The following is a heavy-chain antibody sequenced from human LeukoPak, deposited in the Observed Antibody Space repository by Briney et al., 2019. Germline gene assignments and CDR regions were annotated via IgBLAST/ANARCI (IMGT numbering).Heavy chain of an antibody. J-gene: IGHJ4*02. D-gene: IGHD6-13*01. CDR2: ISGTGGSV. CDR1: GFTLNSYA. CDR3: VGPPGYTSSGYPTPFAY. V-gene: IGHV3-23*01. Sequence: PGGSLRLSCAASGFTLNSYAMNWVRQAPGKGLEWVSSISGTGGSVYYAVSVKGRFTISRDHSKNILYLQMNSLRADDTAVYYCVGPPGYTSSGYPTPFAYWGQGTLVTVSS.